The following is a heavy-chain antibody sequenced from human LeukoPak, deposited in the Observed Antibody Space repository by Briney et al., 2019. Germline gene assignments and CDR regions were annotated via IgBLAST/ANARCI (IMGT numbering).Heavy chain of an antibody. J-gene: IGHJ2*01. CDR1: EFTFSSYW. CDR2: IRGDGIVT. Sequence: GGSLRLSCVASEFTFSSYWIHWVRQAPGKGLVWVSRIRGDGIVTNYADSVEGRFTVSRDNAKNTVHLQMNSLRDDDTAVYYCARGYWNFGLWGRGTQVTVSS. CDR3: ARGYWNFGL. V-gene: IGHV3-74*01.